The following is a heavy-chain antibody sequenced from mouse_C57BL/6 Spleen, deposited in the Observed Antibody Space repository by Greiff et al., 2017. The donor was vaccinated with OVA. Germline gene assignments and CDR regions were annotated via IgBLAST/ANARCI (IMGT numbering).Heavy chain of an antibody. V-gene: IGHV1-4*01. J-gene: IGHJ3*01. D-gene: IGHD2-5*01. Sequence: VMLVESGAELARPGASVKMSCKASGYTFTSYTMHWVKQRPGQGLEWIGYINPSSGYTKYNQKFKDKATLTADKSSSTAYMQLSSLTSEDSAVYYCARWSNSFAYWGQGTLVTVSA. CDR3: ARWSNSFAY. CDR1: GYTFTSYT. CDR2: INPSSGYT.